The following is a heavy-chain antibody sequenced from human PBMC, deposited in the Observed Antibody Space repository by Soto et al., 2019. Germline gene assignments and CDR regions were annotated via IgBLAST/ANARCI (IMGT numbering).Heavy chain of an antibody. CDR2: TRWGSGNV. CDR1: GFPFDEYA. J-gene: IGHJ4*02. D-gene: IGHD6-19*01. V-gene: IGHV3-9*01. Sequence: EVQVVESGGTLVRPGRSLRLSCAASGFPFDEYAMHWIRQRPGKGLEWISGVSGTRWGSGNVGYAESVKGRFTMTSDNVKTSLALLMVSLRPEDTAVYYCAKATGSGWAYFDRWGQGTVVTVSS. CDR3: AKATGSGWAYFDR.